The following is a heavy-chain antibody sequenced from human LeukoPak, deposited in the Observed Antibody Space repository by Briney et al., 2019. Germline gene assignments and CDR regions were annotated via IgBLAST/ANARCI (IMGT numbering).Heavy chain of an antibody. CDR1: GFTFSSYA. J-gene: IGHJ4*02. D-gene: IGHD3-3*01. CDR3: ARDRYRITIFGVVITGVDY. Sequence: GRSLRLSCAASGFTFSSYAMHWVRQAPGKGLEWVAVISYDGSNKYYADSVKGRFTISRDNSKNTLYLQMNSLRAEDTAVYYCARDRYRITIFGVVITGVDYWGQGTLVTVSS. V-gene: IGHV3-30-3*01. CDR2: ISYDGSNK.